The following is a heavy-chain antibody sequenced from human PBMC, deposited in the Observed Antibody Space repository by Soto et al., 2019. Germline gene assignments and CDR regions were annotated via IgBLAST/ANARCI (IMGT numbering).Heavy chain of an antibody. V-gene: IGHV3-74*01. CDR1: GFTFSSYW. Sequence: GGSLRLSCAASGFTFSSYWMHWVRQAPGKGLVWVSRINSDGSSTSYADSVKGRFTISRDNAKNTLYLQMNSLRAEDTAVYYCARDLRTTMVRGYYYYGMDVWGQGTTVTVSS. D-gene: IGHD3-10*01. CDR2: INSDGSST. J-gene: IGHJ6*02. CDR3: ARDLRTTMVRGYYYYGMDV.